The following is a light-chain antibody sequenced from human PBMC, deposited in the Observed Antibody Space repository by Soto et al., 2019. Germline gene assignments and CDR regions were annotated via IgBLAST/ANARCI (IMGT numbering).Light chain of an antibody. CDR3: QQYNNWPPPWT. CDR2: DAS. Sequence: EIVXTQSPATLXXSPGERATLSCRAIQSVSSYLAWYQQKPGQAPRLLIYDASNRATGIPARFSGRGSGTEFTLTISSLQSEDFAVYYCQQYNNWPPPWTFGQGTKVDVK. CDR1: QSVSSY. J-gene: IGKJ1*01. V-gene: IGKV3D-15*01.